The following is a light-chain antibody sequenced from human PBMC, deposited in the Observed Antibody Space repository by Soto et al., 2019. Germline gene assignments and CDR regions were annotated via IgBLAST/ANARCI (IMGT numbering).Light chain of an antibody. V-gene: IGLV3-21*04. CDR1: NIGSKS. CDR2: YDS. J-gene: IGLJ2*01. CDR3: QVWDSSSDHVV. Sequence: SYELTQPPSVSVAPGKTARITCGGNNIGSKSVHWYQQKPGQAPVLVIYYDSDRPSGIPERFSVSNSGNTATLTISRVEAXXXXXYYCQVWDSSSDHVVFGGGTQL.